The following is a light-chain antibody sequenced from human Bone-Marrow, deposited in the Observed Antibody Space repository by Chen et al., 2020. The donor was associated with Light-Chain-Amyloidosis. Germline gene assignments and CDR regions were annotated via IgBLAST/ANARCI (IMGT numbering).Light chain of an antibody. J-gene: IGKJ3*01. CDR1: QSVEND. V-gene: IGKV3-11*01. CDR2: GAS. CDR3: HQGHSWNT. Sequence: DIVLTQSPATLSLFPGQTVSLSCTTSQSVENDLGWYQQKPGQSPNLLIYGASKRATGVPARFTASGSGTDFTLTISSLEPEDFALYYCHQGHSWNTFGPGTKLEVK.